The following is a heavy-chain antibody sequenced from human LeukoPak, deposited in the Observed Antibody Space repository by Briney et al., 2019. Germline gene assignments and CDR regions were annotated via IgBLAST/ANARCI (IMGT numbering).Heavy chain of an antibody. CDR1: GGSISSYY. CDR3: ARQIASAGTAGFDL. CDR2: IYSTGST. V-gene: IGHV4-4*07. D-gene: IGHD6-13*01. Sequence: SETLSLTCTVSGGSISSYYWSWIRQPAGKGLEWIERIYSTGSTNYNPSLKSRVTMSVDTSKNQFSLRLRSVTAADTAVYYCARQIASAGTAGFDLCGQGALVTVSS. J-gene: IGHJ4*02.